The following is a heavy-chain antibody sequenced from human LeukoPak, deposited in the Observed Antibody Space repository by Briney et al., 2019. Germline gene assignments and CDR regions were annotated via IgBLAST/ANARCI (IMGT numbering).Heavy chain of an antibody. J-gene: IGHJ5*02. CDR2: MNPNSGNT. D-gene: IGHD3-22*01. CDR3: ARVGPPRYYYDSSGYYASWFDP. V-gene: IGHV1-8*01. Sequence: ASVTVSCKASGYTFTSYDINWVRQATGQGLEWMGWMNPNSGNTGYAQKLQGRVTMTTDTSTSTAYMELRSLRSDDTAVYYCARVGPPRYYYDSSGYYASWFDPWGQGTLVTVSS. CDR1: GYTFTSYD.